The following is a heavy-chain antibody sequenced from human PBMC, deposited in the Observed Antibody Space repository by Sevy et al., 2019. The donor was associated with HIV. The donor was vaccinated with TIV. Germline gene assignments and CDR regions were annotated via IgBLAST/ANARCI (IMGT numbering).Heavy chain of an antibody. CDR3: ASPSRVGFHPFDY. CDR1: GFTFNNYA. CDR2: IDGSGRTT. V-gene: IGHV3-23*01. J-gene: IGHJ4*02. D-gene: IGHD3-10*01. Sequence: GGSLRLSCAASGFTFNNYAMSWVRQAPGKGLEWVSAIDGSGRTTYYADSVKGRFAISRDFSKNTLYLQMNSLRSEDTAIYYCASPSRVGFHPFDYWGQGTLVTVSS.